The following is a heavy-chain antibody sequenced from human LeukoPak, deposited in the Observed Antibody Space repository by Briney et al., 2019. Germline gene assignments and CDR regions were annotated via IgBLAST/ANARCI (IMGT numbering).Heavy chain of an antibody. CDR3: ARDTYSSGWGELDY. D-gene: IGHD6-19*01. CDR2: IYYGGST. V-gene: IGHV4-39*07. J-gene: IGHJ4*02. CDR1: GGSILSSSYY. Sequence: SETLSLTCTVSGGSILSSSYYWGWIRQPPGKGLGWIGSIYYGGSTDYNPSLKSRVIISVDTSKNQFSLKLSSVTAADTAVYYCARDTYSSGWGELDYWGQGTLVTVSS.